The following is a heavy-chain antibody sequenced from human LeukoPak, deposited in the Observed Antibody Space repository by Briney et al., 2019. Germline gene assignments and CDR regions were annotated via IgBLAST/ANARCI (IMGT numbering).Heavy chain of an antibody. Sequence: ASVKVSCKASGYTFTGYFMHLVRHAPGQGLERMGRINPNSGGTDYAQKFQGRVTMTRDTSINTAYMELSRLSSDDTAVYYCAREFNNNWPFDYWGQGTLVTVSS. J-gene: IGHJ4*02. V-gene: IGHV1-2*06. CDR1: GYTFTGYF. CDR2: INPNSGGT. D-gene: IGHD1-1*01. CDR3: AREFNNNWPFDY.